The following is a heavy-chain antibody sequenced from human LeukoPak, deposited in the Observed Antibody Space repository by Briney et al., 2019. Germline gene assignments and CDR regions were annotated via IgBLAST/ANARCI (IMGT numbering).Heavy chain of an antibody. CDR3: ARLDAGDAFDI. D-gene: IGHD6-13*01. J-gene: IGHJ3*02. CDR2: IYHSGST. CDR1: GGSISSGGYS. Sequence: SETLSLTCAVSGGSISSGGYSWSWIRQPPGKGLEWIGYIYHSGSTYYNPSLKSRVTISVDRSKNQFSLKLSSVTAADTAVYYCARLDAGDAFDIWGQGTTVTVSS. V-gene: IGHV4-30-2*01.